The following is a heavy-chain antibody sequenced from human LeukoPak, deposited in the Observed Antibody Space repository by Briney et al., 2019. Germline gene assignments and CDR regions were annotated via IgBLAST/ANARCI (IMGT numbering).Heavy chain of an antibody. CDR2: INSNGDEI. CDR3: ANWIGSSSRDY. Sequence: GGSLRLSCAASGFVFSTYAMTWVRQAPGKGLEWVSGINSNGDEIYYADSVRGRFTISRDNSNNALYLQMDSLRTEDTAVYYCANWIGSSSRDYWGQGTLVTVSS. CDR1: GFVFSTYA. J-gene: IGHJ4*02. V-gene: IGHV3-23*01. D-gene: IGHD6-6*01.